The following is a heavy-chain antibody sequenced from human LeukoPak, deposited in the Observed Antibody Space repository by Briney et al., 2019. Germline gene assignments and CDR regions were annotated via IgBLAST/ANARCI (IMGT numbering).Heavy chain of an antibody. CDR3: ARDQTYYYYGVDV. V-gene: IGHV3-74*01. J-gene: IGHJ6*02. CDR2: INSDGIST. Sequence: GGSLRHSCAASGFTFSNYWMHWVRQAPGKGLVWVSRINSDGISTGYADSVKGRFTVSRDNAKNTLYLQMNSLRAEDTAVYYCARDQTYYYYGVDVWGQGTTVTVSS. CDR1: GFTFSNYW.